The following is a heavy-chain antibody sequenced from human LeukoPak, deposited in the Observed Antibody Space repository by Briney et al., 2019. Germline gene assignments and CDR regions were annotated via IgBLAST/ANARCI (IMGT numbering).Heavy chain of an antibody. V-gene: IGHV1-3*01. CDR1: GYTFTNYA. Sequence: ASVKVSCKGSGYTFTNYAVHWVRQAPGQRLEWLGWINPGNGDTKFSQNFQGRVTVTSDTSAATAYVELNSLTSEDTAVYYCARERWHCRVNCYSVYYYALDVWGQGATVTVSS. D-gene: IGHD2-15*01. CDR2: INPGNGDT. J-gene: IGHJ6*02. CDR3: ARERWHCRVNCYSVYYYALDV.